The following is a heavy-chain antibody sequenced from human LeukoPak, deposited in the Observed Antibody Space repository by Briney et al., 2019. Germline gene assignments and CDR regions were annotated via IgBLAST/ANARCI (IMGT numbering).Heavy chain of an antibody. V-gene: IGHV3-48*01. J-gene: IGHJ4*02. CDR2: ISSSGSTI. D-gene: IGHD6-13*01. CDR1: GFTYSSYG. Sequence: GGSLRLSCAASGFTYSSYGMNWVRQAPGKGLEWVSYISSSGSTIYYADSVKGRFTISRDNAKNSLYLQMNSLRAEDTAVYYCARVYTTSSSWYGDFDYWGQGTLVTVSS. CDR3: ARVYTTSSSWYGDFDY.